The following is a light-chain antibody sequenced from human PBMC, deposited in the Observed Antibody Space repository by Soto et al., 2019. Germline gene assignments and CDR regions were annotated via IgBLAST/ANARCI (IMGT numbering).Light chain of an antibody. CDR1: QSVTTR. Sequence: EIVLTQSPDTLSLSPGGRATLSCRASQSVTTRLAWYQQKPGQPPRLLISGASVRASGVPVRISGSGSGTDFTLTISRLVPEDFALYYCQQYGGSPITFGLGTRLEVK. V-gene: IGKV3-20*01. J-gene: IGKJ5*01. CDR2: GAS. CDR3: QQYGGSPIT.